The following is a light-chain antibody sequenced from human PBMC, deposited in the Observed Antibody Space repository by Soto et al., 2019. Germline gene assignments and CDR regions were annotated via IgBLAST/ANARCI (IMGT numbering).Light chain of an antibody. CDR2: DAS. CDR1: QSISSW. CDR3: QQYNSYWT. Sequence: PVTQSPATLSASVGDRVTITCRASQSISSWLAWYQQKPGKAPNLLIYDASSLESGVPSRFIGSGSGTEFTLTISSLQPDDSATDYCQQYNSYWTFGQGTKVDI. V-gene: IGKV1-5*01. J-gene: IGKJ1*01.